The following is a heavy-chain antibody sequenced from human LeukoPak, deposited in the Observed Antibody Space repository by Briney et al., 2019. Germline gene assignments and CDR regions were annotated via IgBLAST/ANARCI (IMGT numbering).Heavy chain of an antibody. V-gene: IGHV1-2*04. Sequence: ASVKVSFKASGYTFTVYYMHWVRQAPGQGLEWMGWINPNSGGTNYAQKFQGWVTMTRDTSISTAYMELSRLRSDDTAVYYCAREILDYGDYYYYYGMDVWGQGTTVTVSS. CDR1: GYTFTVYY. CDR2: INPNSGGT. J-gene: IGHJ6*02. CDR3: AREILDYGDYYYYYGMDV. D-gene: IGHD4-17*01.